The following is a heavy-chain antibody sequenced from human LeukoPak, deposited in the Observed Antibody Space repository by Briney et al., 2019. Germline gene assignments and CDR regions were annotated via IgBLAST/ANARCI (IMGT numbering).Heavy chain of an antibody. CDR1: GFTFSSYA. J-gene: IGHJ4*02. D-gene: IGHD3-10*01. CDR3: AKVLLWFGEPPYYFDY. Sequence: GGSLRLSCAASGFTFSSYAMSWVRQAPGKGLEWVSAISGSGGSTYYADSVKGRFTISRDNSKNTLYLQMNSLRAEDTAVYYCAKVLLWFGEPPYYFDYWDQGTLVTVSS. V-gene: IGHV3-23*01. CDR2: ISGSGGST.